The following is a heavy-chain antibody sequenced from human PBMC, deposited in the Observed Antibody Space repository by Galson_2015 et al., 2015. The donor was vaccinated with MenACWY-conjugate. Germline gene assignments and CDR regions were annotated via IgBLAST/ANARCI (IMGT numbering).Heavy chain of an antibody. D-gene: IGHD3-22*01. CDR2: ISGSGDLT. V-gene: IGHV3-23*01. CDR1: GFTFNNYA. Sequence: SLRLSCAASGFTFNNYAMTWVRQAPGKGLECVSGISGSGDLTYYADSVKGRFTISRDNSRNTLYLQMNSLRAEDTAVYYCAKASTLIAVVIADYWGQATLVTASS. J-gene: IGHJ4*02. CDR3: AKASTLIAVVIADY.